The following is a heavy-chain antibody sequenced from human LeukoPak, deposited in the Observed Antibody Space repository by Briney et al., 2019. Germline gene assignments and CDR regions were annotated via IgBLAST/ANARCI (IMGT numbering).Heavy chain of an antibody. Sequence: SETLSLTCAVYGGSFSGYYWSWIRQPPGKGLEWIGEINHSGSTNYNPSLRSRVTISVDTSKNQFSLKLSSVTAADTAVYYCASSGWYPVDYWGQGTLVTVSS. J-gene: IGHJ4*02. V-gene: IGHV4-34*01. CDR2: INHSGST. CDR1: GGSFSGYY. D-gene: IGHD6-19*01. CDR3: ASSGWYPVDY.